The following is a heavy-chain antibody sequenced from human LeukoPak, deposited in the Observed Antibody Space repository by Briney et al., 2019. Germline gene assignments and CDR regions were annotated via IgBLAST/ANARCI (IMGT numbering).Heavy chain of an antibody. D-gene: IGHD3-10*01. CDR3: ARGLYYGSGSHYYYYMDV. J-gene: IGHJ6*03. CDR2: IYYSGST. CDR1: GGAISIYS. Sequence: SQTLSLTCTVSGGAISIYSCGCVRQPPGKGLECVGGIYYSGSTNYNPSLNNRVTISVDTSKNQFSLKMNSVTAADTAVYYCARGLYYGSGSHYYYYMDVWGKGTTVTISS. V-gene: IGHV4-59*01.